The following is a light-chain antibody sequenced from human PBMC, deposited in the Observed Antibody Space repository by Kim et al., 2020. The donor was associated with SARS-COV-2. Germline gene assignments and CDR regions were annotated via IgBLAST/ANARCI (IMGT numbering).Light chain of an antibody. CDR1: QNVGRS. J-gene: IGKJ2*01. Sequence: EVVMTQSPATLSVSPGERVTLSCKASQNVGRSLAWYQQKPGQAPRLLIYGAFTRATGVPAWFSGSGSGADFTLTISSLQSEDFAVYYCQQYDKWPPYTFGQGTKLEI. CDR3: QQYDKWPPYT. V-gene: IGKV3-15*01. CDR2: GAF.